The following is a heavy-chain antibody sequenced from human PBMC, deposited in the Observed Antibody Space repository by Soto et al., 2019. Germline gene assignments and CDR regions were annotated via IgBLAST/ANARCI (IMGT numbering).Heavy chain of an antibody. Sequence: PSETLSLTCAVYGGSFSGYYWSWIRQPPGKGLEWIGEINHSGSTNYNPSLKSRVTISVDTSKNQFSLKLSSVTAADTAVYYCARNYGYCSGGSCYRWFDPWGQGTLVTVSS. D-gene: IGHD2-15*01. J-gene: IGHJ5*02. CDR2: INHSGST. CDR3: ARNYGYCSGGSCYRWFDP. CDR1: GGSFSGYY. V-gene: IGHV4-34*01.